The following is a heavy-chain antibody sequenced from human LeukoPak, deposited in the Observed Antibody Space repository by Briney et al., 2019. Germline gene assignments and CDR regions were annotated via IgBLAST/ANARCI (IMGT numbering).Heavy chain of an antibody. CDR1: GFTFSSYA. J-gene: IGHJ4*02. CDR2: MSGSGGPT. CDR3: AKLQAGYFDSSGYHFDY. V-gene: IGHV3-23*01. Sequence: PGGSLRLSCAASGFTFSSYAMSWVRQAPGKGLEWVSVMSGSGGPTYYADSVEGRFTISRDNSKNTVYLEMNSLRVDDTAVYYCAKLQAGYFDSSGYHFDYWGQGTLVTVSS. D-gene: IGHD3-22*01.